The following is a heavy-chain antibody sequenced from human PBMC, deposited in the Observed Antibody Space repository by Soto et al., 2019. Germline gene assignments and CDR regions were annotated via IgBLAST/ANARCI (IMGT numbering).Heavy chain of an antibody. CDR2: IKQDGSEK. CDR3: ARGEALLEWLSRGAYYYYYMDV. CDR1: GFTFSSYW. J-gene: IGHJ6*03. V-gene: IGHV3-7*01. Sequence: GSLRLSCAASGFTFSSYWVSWVRQAPGKGLEWVANIKQDGSEKYYVDSVKGRFTISRDNAKNSLYLQMNSLRAEDTAVYYCARGEALLEWLSRGAYYYYYMDVWGKGTTVTVSS. D-gene: IGHD3-3*01.